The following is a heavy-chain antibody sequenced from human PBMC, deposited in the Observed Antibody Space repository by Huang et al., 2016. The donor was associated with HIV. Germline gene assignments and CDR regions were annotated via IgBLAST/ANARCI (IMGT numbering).Heavy chain of an antibody. CDR1: GFTFLTYA. J-gene: IGHJ5*02. CDR2: INGDGLT. D-gene: IGHD6-19*01. V-gene: IGHV1-3*01. Sequence: QVQLVQSGAEVEKPGASVNLSCKASGFTFLTYALHLVRQAPGQRLEWMGWINGDGLTKYSQKLQGRVNRTRDRSASNVYVDFKSLTYEDTAVYYCARDKEAGTPFFDPWGQGTLVTVSS. CDR3: ARDKEAGTPFFDP.